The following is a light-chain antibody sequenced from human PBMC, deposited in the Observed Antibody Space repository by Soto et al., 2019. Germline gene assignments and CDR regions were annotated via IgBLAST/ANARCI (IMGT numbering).Light chain of an antibody. J-gene: IGKJ3*01. Sequence: DIQMTQSPSSLSASVGDRVTITCRASQSISSYLNWYQQKPGKAPKLLIYAASNLQSGVPSRFSGSGSGTDFTLSISSLQPEDFATYYCQESYRTPLFCPGTKVDIK. CDR2: AAS. CDR3: QESYRTPL. V-gene: IGKV1-39*01. CDR1: QSISSY.